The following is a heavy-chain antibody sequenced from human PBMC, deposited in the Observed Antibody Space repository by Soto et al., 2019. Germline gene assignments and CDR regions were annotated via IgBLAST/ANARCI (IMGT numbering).Heavy chain of an antibody. D-gene: IGHD5-18*01. CDR2: INAYNGNK. CDR1: GYTFTSYA. Sequence: QVQLVQSGAEVKKPGASVKVSCKASGYTFTSYAISWVRQAPGQGLEWMVWINAYNGNKNTAKKLQGRVTMTTDTSTNTAYMELRSLRSDDTAVYYCARDTAMALPDAWGQGTLVTVSS. CDR3: ARDTAMALPDA. V-gene: IGHV1-18*01. J-gene: IGHJ4*02.